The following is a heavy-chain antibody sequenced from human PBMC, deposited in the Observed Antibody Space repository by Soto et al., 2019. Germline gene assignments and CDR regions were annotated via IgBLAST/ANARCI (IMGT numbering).Heavy chain of an antibody. V-gene: IGHV3-72*01. Sequence: GGSLRLSCAASGFTFSDHYMDWVRQAPGKGLEWVGRTTNKANSYTTEYAASVKGRFTISREDSKNSLYLQMNSLKTEDTAVYYCARVRGGYSGYDFGPVERYYYYMDVWGKGTTVTVSS. CDR2: TTNKANSYTT. CDR1: GFTFSDHY. D-gene: IGHD5-12*01. J-gene: IGHJ6*03. CDR3: ARVRGGYSGYDFGPVERYYYYMDV.